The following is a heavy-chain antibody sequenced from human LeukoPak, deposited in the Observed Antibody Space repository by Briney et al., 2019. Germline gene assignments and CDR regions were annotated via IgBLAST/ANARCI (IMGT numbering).Heavy chain of an antibody. Sequence: GRSLRLSCAASGFTFSSYAMYWVRQAPGKGLEGVAVISYDGSNKYYADSVKGRFTISRDNSKNTLYLQMNSLRAEDTAVYYCASLNGGVIARDAFDIWGQGTMVTVSS. CDR3: ASLNGGVIARDAFDI. CDR1: GFTFSSYA. CDR2: ISYDGSNK. V-gene: IGHV3-30-3*01. J-gene: IGHJ3*02. D-gene: IGHD3-16*02.